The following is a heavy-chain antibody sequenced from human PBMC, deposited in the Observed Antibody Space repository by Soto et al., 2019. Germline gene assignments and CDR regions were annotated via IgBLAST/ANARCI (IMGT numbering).Heavy chain of an antibody. D-gene: IGHD2-2*01. Sequence: ASVKVSCKASGYTFTSYYMHWVRQAPGQGLEWMGIINPSGGSTNYAQKLQGRVAMTRDTSTSTVYMELNSLRSEDTAVYYCAKTIGPHQLLLGYFQHWGQGTLVTVSS. CDR3: AKTIGPHQLLLGYFQH. V-gene: IGHV1-46*01. CDR1: GYTFTSYY. CDR2: INPSGGST. J-gene: IGHJ1*01.